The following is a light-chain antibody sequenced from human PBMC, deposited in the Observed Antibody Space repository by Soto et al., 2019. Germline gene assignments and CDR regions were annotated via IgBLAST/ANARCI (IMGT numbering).Light chain of an antibody. CDR1: QSVSSSY. V-gene: IGKV3-20*01. CDR2: GAS. J-gene: IGKJ2*01. Sequence: EIVLTQSPGTLSLSPGERATLSCRASQSVSSSYLAWYQQKPGQAPRLLIYGASSRATGIPDRFSGSGSGTDFILTISRLEPEDFAAYYCQQYGSSPYTFGQGNKLEIK. CDR3: QQYGSSPYT.